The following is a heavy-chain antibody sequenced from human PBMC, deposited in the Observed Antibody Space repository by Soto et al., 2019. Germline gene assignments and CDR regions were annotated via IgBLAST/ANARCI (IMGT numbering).Heavy chain of an antibody. Sequence: QVQLVESGGGVVQPGRSLRLSCAASGFTFSSYGMHWVRQAPGKGLEWVAVISYDGSNKYYADSVKGRFTISRDNSKNTLYLQMNSLRAEDTAVYYCAKEVATYGMDVWGQGTKVTVSS. CDR3: AKEVATYGMDV. D-gene: IGHD2-15*01. V-gene: IGHV3-30*18. J-gene: IGHJ6*02. CDR2: ISYDGSNK. CDR1: GFTFSSYG.